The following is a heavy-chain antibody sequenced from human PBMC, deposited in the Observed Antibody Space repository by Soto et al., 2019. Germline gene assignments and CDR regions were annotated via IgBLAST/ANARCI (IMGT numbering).Heavy chain of an antibody. Sequence: SETLSLTCTVSGGSISSGDYYWSWIRQHPGKGLEWIGYIYYSGSTYYNPSLKSRVTISVDTSKNQFSLKLSSVTAADTAVYYCARAPATSNYDFWSGYLSWFDPWGQGTLVTVSS. D-gene: IGHD3-3*01. CDR1: GGSISSGDYY. CDR3: ARAPATSNYDFWSGYLSWFDP. J-gene: IGHJ5*02. CDR2: IYYSGST. V-gene: IGHV4-31*03.